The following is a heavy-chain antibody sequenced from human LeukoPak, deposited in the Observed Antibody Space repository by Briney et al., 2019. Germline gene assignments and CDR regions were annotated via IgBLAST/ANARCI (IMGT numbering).Heavy chain of an antibody. CDR3: ALGFGVLNAFDI. Sequence: PSETLSLTCTVSGGSISSYYWSWIRQPPGKGLEWIGYIYYSGSTNYNPSLKSRVTISVDTSKNQFSLKLSSVTAADTAVYYCALGFGVLNAFDIWGQGTMVTVSS. J-gene: IGHJ3*02. CDR2: IYYSGST. V-gene: IGHV4-59*01. CDR1: GGSISSYY. D-gene: IGHD3-10*01.